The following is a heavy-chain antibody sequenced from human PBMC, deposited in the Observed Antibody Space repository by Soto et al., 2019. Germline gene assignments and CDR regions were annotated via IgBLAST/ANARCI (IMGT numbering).Heavy chain of an antibody. CDR1: GFTFDDYA. CDR2: ISWNSGSI. J-gene: IGHJ4*02. CDR3: AKSSDYGDYQIFDY. V-gene: IGHV3-9*01. D-gene: IGHD4-17*01. Sequence: PGGSLRLSCAASGFTFDDYAMHWVRQAPGKGLEWVSGISWNSGSIGYADSVKGRFTISRDNAKNSLYLQMNSLRAEDTALYYCAKSSDYGDYQIFDYWGQGTLVTVSS.